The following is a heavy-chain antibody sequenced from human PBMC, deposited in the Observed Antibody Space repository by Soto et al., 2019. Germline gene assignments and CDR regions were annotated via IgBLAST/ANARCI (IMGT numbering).Heavy chain of an antibody. J-gene: IGHJ6*03. CDR2: IIPILGIA. CDR1: GVTFSSYT. Sequence: QVQLVQSGAEVKKPGSSVKVSCKASGVTFSSYTISWVRQAPGQGLEWMGRIIPILGIANYAQKVQGRVTITPDKSTSTAWTELSSLRSEHTAVYYCEANLYCSGGSCSHYYYYYYMDVWGKGTTVTVSS. CDR3: EANLYCSGGSCSHYYYYYYMDV. V-gene: IGHV1-69*02. D-gene: IGHD2-15*01.